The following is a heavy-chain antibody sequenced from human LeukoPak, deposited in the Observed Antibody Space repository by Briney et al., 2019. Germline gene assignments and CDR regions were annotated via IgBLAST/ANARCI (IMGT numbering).Heavy chain of an antibody. CDR1: GYTFTSYY. CDR3: ARAAFYCSSTSCYSPNNWFDP. V-gene: IGHV1-46*01. J-gene: IGHJ5*02. CDR2: INPSGGST. Sequence: ASVKVSCKAPGYTFTSYYMHWVRQAPGQGLEWMGIINPSGGSTSYAQKFQGRVTMTRDMSTSTVYMEPSSLRSEDTAVYYCARAAFYCSSTSCYSPNNWFDPWGQGTLVTVSS. D-gene: IGHD2-2*01.